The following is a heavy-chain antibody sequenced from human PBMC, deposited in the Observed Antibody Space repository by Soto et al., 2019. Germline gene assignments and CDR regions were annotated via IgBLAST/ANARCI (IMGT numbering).Heavy chain of an antibody. CDR1: GFTFSSYW. CDR3: ARRGQEGPGLAH. CDR2: INTDGSST. V-gene: IGHV3-74*01. J-gene: IGHJ5*02. Sequence: EVQLVESGGNLVQPGGSLRLSCAASGFTFSSYWMHWVRQAPGKGLVWLSRINTDGSSTSYVDSVKGRFTISRDNAKNTLYLQMNSLSVVDTAVYYCARRGQEGPGLAHWGQGTLVTVSS.